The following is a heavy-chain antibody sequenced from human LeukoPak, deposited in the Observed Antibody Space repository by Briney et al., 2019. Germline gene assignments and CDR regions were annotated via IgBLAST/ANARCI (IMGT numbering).Heavy chain of an antibody. Sequence: SQTLSLTCAISGDSVSSNSAAWNWIRQSPSRGLEWLGRTYYRSKWYNDFAVSVKSRITINPDTSKNQFSLQLSPMTPEDTAVYYCTRGHWSAFDIWGQGTMVTVSS. CDR2: TYYRSKWYN. D-gene: IGHD2-8*02. CDR1: GDSVSSNSAA. CDR3: TRGHWSAFDI. V-gene: IGHV6-1*01. J-gene: IGHJ3*02.